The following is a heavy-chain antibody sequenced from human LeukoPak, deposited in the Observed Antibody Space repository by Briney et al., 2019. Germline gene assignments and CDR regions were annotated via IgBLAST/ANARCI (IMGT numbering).Heavy chain of an antibody. Sequence: GASVKVSCKASGYTFTSYDINWVRQATGQGLEWMGWMNPNSGNTGYAQKFQGRVTMTRNTSINTAYMELSRLRSDDTAVYYCAQARKDVYCSSTSCYDMGDYYYYYYMDVWGKGTTVTVSS. D-gene: IGHD2-2*01. CDR3: AQARKDVYCSSTSCYDMGDYYYYYYMDV. CDR1: GYTFTSYD. CDR2: MNPNSGNT. J-gene: IGHJ6*03. V-gene: IGHV1-8*01.